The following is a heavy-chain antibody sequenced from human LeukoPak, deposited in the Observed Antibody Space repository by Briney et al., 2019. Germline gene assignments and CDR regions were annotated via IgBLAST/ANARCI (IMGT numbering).Heavy chain of an antibody. V-gene: IGHV3-23*01. CDR2: ISCSGGST. J-gene: IGHJ4*02. D-gene: IGHD2-15*01. CDR1: GFTFSSYA. CDR3: AKGDDSEDY. Sequence: PGGSLRLSCAASGFTFSSYAMSWVRQAPGKGLEWVSAISCSGGSTYYADSVKGRCTISRDNSKNTLYLQMNGLRAEDTAVYYCAKGDDSEDYWGQGTLVTVSS.